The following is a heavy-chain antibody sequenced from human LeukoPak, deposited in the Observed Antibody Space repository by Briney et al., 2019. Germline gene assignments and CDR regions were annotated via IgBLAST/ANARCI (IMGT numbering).Heavy chain of an antibody. J-gene: IGHJ4*02. CDR3: AIWSGYFFDY. CDR1: GYSVSSGYY. Sequence: SETLSLTCTVSGYSVSSGYYWGWIRQPPGKGLEWIGSIYHSGSTYYNPSLKSRVTISVDTSKNQFSLKLSSVTAADTAVYYCAIWSGYFFDYWGQGTLVTVSS. CDR2: IYHSGST. D-gene: IGHD3-3*01. V-gene: IGHV4-38-2*02.